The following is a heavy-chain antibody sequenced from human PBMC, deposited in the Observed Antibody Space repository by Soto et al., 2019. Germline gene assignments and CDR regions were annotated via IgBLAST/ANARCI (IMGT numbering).Heavy chain of an antibody. CDR1: GGSISSYY. CDR3: ARALAAAGQFDY. V-gene: IGHV4-59*01. J-gene: IGHJ4*02. D-gene: IGHD6-13*01. Sequence: QVQLQESGPGLVKPSETLSLTCTVSGGSISSYYWSWIRQPPGKGLEWIGYIYYSGSTNYNPSLKSRVTISVDTSKNQFSLKLSSVTAADTAVYYCARALAAAGQFDYWGQGTLVTVSS. CDR2: IYYSGST.